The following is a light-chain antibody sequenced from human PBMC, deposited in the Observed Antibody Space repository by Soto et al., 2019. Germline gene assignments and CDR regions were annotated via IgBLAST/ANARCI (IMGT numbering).Light chain of an antibody. CDR2: GAS. CDR3: QQYNSYSLF. CDR1: QSISNW. V-gene: IGKV1-5*01. Sequence: DIQMTQSPSTLSASVGDRVTITCRASQSISNWLAWYQQKPGKAPKLLIYGASSLESRVPSRFSCSGSGTEFPLTISSLQPDDFATYYCQQYNSYSLFFGQGTKLEIK. J-gene: IGKJ2*01.